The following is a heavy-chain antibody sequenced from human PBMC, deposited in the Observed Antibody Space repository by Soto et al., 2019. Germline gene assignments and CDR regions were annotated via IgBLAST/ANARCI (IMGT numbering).Heavy chain of an antibody. Sequence: ASVKVSCKASGYTFTGYYMHWVRQAPGQGLEWMGWINPNSGGTNYAQKFQGRVTMTRDTSISTAYMELSRLRSDDTAVYYCARAYYDFWSGYGDAFDIWGQGTMVTVSS. CDR3: ARAYYDFWSGYGDAFDI. CDR2: INPNSGGT. D-gene: IGHD3-3*01. V-gene: IGHV1-2*02. J-gene: IGHJ3*02. CDR1: GYTFTGYY.